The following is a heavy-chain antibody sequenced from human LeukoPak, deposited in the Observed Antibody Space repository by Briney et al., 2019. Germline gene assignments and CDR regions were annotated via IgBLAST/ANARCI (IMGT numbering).Heavy chain of an antibody. CDR3: ARAVSEAYYFDY. CDR2: ISSSGSTI. J-gene: IGHJ4*02. CDR1: GFTFSDYY. D-gene: IGHD3-10*01. V-gene: IGHV3-11*01. Sequence: GGSLRLTCAASGFTFSDYYMSWIRQAPGKGLEWDSYISSSGSTIYYADSVKGRFTISRDNAKNSLYLQMNSLRAEDTAVYYCARAVSEAYYFDYWGQGTLVTVSS.